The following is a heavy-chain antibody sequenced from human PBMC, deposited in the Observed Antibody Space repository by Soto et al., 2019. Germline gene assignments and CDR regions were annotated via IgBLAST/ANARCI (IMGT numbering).Heavy chain of an antibody. CDR2: ISGSGSST. J-gene: IGHJ4*02. V-gene: IGHV3-23*01. CDR1: GFTFSSYA. CDR3: AKGRGLGTSVPAATSSDY. D-gene: IGHD2-2*01. Sequence: EVQLLESGGGLVHPGGSLRLSCAVSGFTFSSYAMNWVRQAPGKGLEWVSAISGSGSSTYYADSVKGRFTISRDNSKNTLYLQMNSLRADDTAVYYCAKGRGLGTSVPAATSSDYWGQGTLVTVSS.